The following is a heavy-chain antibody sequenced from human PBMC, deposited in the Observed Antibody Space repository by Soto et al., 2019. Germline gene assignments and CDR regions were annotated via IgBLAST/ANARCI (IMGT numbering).Heavy chain of an antibody. Sequence: EASVKVSCKASGYSFTSYAMHWVRQAPGQRLEWMRWINAGNGNTKYSQKFKSRVTITRDTSASTAYMEMSSLRSEDTAVYYCARENRPYFGVDPYAFDIWGQGTMVTVSS. D-gene: IGHD3-3*01. CDR2: INAGNGNT. CDR3: ARENRPYFGVDPYAFDI. CDR1: GYSFTSYA. V-gene: IGHV1-3*01. J-gene: IGHJ3*02.